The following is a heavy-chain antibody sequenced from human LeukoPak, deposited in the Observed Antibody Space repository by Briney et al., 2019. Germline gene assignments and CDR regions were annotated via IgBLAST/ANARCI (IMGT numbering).Heavy chain of an antibody. D-gene: IGHD2-15*01. J-gene: IGHJ6*03. CDR3: AKDTSAWWYHRAYMNV. CDR2: ISGSGDKT. Sequence: GGSLRLSCAASGFTFSDYAMSWVRQAPGGGLEWVSAISGSGDKTFHADSVKGRFTTSRDNSKNTLSLQMSSLRVEASAVYFCAKDTSAWWYHRAYMNVWGTGTTVTVSS. CDR1: GFTFSDYA. V-gene: IGHV3-23*01.